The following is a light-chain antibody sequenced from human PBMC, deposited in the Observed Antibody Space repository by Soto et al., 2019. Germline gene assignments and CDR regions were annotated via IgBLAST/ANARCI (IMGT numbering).Light chain of an antibody. CDR3: QQYGSSPWT. J-gene: IGKJ1*01. CDR1: QSIPSNY. V-gene: IGKV3-20*01. CDR2: LAS. Sequence: EIVLTQSPDTLSLSPGDRATLSCRASQSIPSNYLAWYQQKPGQAPRLLIYLASNRAAGIPDRFSGSGSGADCTLTITRLEPEDFAVYHCQQYGSSPWTFGQGTKVDFK.